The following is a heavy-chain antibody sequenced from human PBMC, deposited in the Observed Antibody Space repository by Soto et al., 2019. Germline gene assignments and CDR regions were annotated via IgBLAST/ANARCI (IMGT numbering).Heavy chain of an antibody. D-gene: IGHD6-19*01. J-gene: IGHJ4*02. CDR2: IGGNGADT. CDR3: AIPSGLTVTGPDY. Sequence: EVQLLESGGGLVQPGGSLRLSCAASGFIFSNYAMSWVRQARGKGLEWVSAIGGNGADTYYADSVKGRFTISRDNSKNTLYLQMNSLRAEDTAVYFCAIPSGLTVTGPDYWGQGTLVTVSS. CDR1: GFIFSNYA. V-gene: IGHV3-23*01.